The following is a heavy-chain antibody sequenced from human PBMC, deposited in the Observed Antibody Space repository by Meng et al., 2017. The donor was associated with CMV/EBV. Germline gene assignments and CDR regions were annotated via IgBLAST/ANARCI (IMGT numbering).Heavy chain of an antibody. CDR1: GNTFTGYY. V-gene: IGHV1-2*02. D-gene: IGHD3-3*01. Sequence: SGNTFTGYYMHWVRQAPGQGLEWMGWINPTSGGTSYAQKFQGRVTMTRDTSISTAYMELSRLRSDDTAVYYCARVPESGFLEWLLAYWGQGTLVTVSS. J-gene: IGHJ4*02. CDR2: INPTSGGT. CDR3: ARVPESGFLEWLLAY.